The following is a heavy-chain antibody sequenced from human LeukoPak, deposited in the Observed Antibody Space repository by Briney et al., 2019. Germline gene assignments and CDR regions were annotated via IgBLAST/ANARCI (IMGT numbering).Heavy chain of an antibody. CDR1: GFTFSSYA. CDR2: ISYDGSNK. CDR3: ARGTAMADYYYYMDV. J-gene: IGHJ6*03. Sequence: GGSLRLSCAASGFTFSSYAMSWVRQAPGKGLEWVAVISYDGSNKYYADSVKGRFTISRDNSKNTLYLQMNSLRAEDTAVYYCARGTAMADYYYYMDVWGKGTTVTVSS. V-gene: IGHV3-30-3*01. D-gene: IGHD5-18*01.